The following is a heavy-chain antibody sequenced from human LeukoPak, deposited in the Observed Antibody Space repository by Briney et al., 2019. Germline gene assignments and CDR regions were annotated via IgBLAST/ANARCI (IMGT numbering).Heavy chain of an antibody. CDR1: GYTFTSYD. J-gene: IGHJ6*03. CDR2: MNPNSGNT. Sequence: ASVKVSCKASGYTFTSYDINWVRQATGQGLEWMGWMNPNSGNTGYAQKFQGRVTITADKSTSTAYMELSSLRSEDTAVYYCARIRYGAYYYYYMDVWGKGTTVTVSS. D-gene: IGHD4-17*01. V-gene: IGHV1-8*01. CDR3: ARIRYGAYYYYYMDV.